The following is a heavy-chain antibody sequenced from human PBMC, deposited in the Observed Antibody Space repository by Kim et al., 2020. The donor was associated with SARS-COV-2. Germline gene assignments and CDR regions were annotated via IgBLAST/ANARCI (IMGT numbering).Heavy chain of an antibody. J-gene: IGHJ6*02. CDR1: GYTFTGYY. Sequence: ASVKVSCKASGYTFTGYYMHWVRQAPGQGLEWMGWINPNSGGTNYAQKFQGWVTMTRDTSISTAYMELSRLRSDDTAVYYCARTAVRGVIGSGRGGMDVWGQGTTVTVSS. CDR3: ARTAVRGVIGSGRGGMDV. D-gene: IGHD3-10*01. CDR2: INPNSGGT. V-gene: IGHV1-2*04.